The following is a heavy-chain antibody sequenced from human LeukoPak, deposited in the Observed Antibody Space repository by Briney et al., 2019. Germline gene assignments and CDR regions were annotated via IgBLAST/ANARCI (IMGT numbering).Heavy chain of an antibody. J-gene: IGHJ4*02. CDR1: GFTFSAHW. CDR3: ARDLYSQY. CDR2: IKEDGSEK. D-gene: IGHD2-21*01. Sequence: PGGSLRLSCAASGFTFSAHWMSWVRQAPGKGLEWVANIKEDGSEKYYVDSVKGRFTISRDIAKNSLYLQMNSLRDEDTAVYYCARDLYSQYWGQGTLVTVSS. V-gene: IGHV3-7*01.